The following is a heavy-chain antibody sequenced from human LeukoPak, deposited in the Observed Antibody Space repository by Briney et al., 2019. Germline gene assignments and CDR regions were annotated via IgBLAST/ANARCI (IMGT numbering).Heavy chain of an antibody. D-gene: IGHD6-19*01. J-gene: IGHJ1*01. Sequence: GGSLRLSCAASGFTFSSYGMHWVRQAPGKGLEWVAFIRYDGSNKYYADSVKGRFTISRDNSKNTLYLQMNSLRAEDTAVYYCAKDRQWLVLGYFEHWGQGTLVTVSS. CDR1: GFTFSSYG. V-gene: IGHV3-30*02. CDR3: AKDRQWLVLGYFEH. CDR2: IRYDGSNK.